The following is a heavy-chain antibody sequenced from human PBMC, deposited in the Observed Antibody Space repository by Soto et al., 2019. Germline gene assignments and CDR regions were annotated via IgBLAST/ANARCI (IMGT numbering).Heavy chain of an antibody. CDR3: ARVGCSGGSCPPDY. J-gene: IGHJ4*02. V-gene: IGHV4-59*01. CDR2: IYYRGTT. CDR1: AGSISDYY. Sequence: SSETLSLTCTVSAGSISDYYWGWIRRPPGKGLEWLGYIYYRGTTYYNSTLKSRVTISVDTSNNQFSLKLTSVIPADTAVYYCARVGCSGGSCPPDYWGRGTLVTVSS. D-gene: IGHD2-15*01.